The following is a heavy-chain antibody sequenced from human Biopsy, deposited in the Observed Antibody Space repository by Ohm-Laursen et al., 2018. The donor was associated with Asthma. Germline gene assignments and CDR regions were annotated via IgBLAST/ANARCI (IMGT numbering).Heavy chain of an antibody. D-gene: IGHD2-2*01. CDR3: ARKAGSCISRTCYALDF. Sequence: SSVKVSCKSLGGTFNTYVIGWVRQAPGQGLEWMGGINSVFGTTTYPQKFQDRVTITADDSTSAVYMELSSLRSEDTAVYYCARKAGSCISRTCYALDFWGQGTLVTVSS. J-gene: IGHJ4*02. V-gene: IGHV1-69*01. CDR2: INSVFGTT. CDR1: GGTFNTYV.